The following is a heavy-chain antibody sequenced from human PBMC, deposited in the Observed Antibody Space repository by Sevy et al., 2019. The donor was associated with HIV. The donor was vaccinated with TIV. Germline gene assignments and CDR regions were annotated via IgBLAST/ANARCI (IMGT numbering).Heavy chain of an antibody. Sequence: ASVKVSCKVSGYTLTKLSMHWVRQAPGKGLEWMGSFDPEDGERIYAQNFQGRVTMSEDTSTDTAYMDLSSLRSDDTVVYYCAATREYDYGNSGYFDYWGQGTLVTVSS. V-gene: IGHV1-24*01. D-gene: IGHD3-22*01. J-gene: IGHJ4*02. CDR3: AATREYDYGNSGYFDY. CDR2: FDPEDGER. CDR1: GYTLTKLS.